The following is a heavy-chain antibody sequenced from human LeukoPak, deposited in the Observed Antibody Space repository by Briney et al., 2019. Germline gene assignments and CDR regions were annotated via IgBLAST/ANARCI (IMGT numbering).Heavy chain of an antibody. J-gene: IGHJ3*02. CDR2: IFPSDSDT. V-gene: IGHV5-51*01. D-gene: IGHD3/OR15-3a*01. CDR1: GYSFTTYW. CDR3: ARHQSSGLSEAFNI. Sequence: GESLKISCKGSGYSFTTYWIGWVRQMPGKGLEWMGIIFPSDSDTRYSPSFQGQVTISADKSISTAYLQWSSLKASDTAMYYCARHQSSGLSEAFNIWGQGTMVTVSS.